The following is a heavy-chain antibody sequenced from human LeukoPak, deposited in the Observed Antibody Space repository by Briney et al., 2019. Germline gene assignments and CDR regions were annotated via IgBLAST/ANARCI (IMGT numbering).Heavy chain of an antibody. Sequence: RPSETLSLTCTVSGGSIPISTYYWGWVRQPPGKGLEWIGSIYYSGTTKYNPSLKSRVTISVDNSNNKFSLRLSSVTAADTAVYYCARDDAMSSGFPNWFDPWGQGTLVTVSS. CDR3: ARDDAMSSGFPNWFDP. J-gene: IGHJ5*02. CDR1: GGSIPISTYY. CDR2: IYYSGTT. V-gene: IGHV4-39*07. D-gene: IGHD3-22*01.